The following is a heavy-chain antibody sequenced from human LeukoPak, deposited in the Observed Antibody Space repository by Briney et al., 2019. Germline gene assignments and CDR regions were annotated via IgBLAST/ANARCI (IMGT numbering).Heavy chain of an antibody. CDR3: ARSLRYFDWSYPINDY. V-gene: IGHV3-30*04. Sequence: PGGSLRLSCAASGFTFSSYAMHWVRQAPGKGLEWVAVISYDGSNKYYADSVKGRFTISRDNSKNTLYLQMNSLRAEDTAVYYCARSLRYFDWSYPINDYWGQGTLVTVSS. D-gene: IGHD3-9*01. J-gene: IGHJ4*02. CDR1: GFTFSSYA. CDR2: ISYDGSNK.